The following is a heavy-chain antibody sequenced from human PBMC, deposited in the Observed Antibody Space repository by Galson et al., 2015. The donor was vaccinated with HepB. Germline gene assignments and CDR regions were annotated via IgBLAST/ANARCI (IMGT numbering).Heavy chain of an antibody. V-gene: IGHV1-24*01. D-gene: IGHD3-10*01. Sequence: SVKVSCKVSGYTLTELSMHWVRQAPGKGLEWMGGFDPEDGETIYAQKFQGRVTMTEDTSTDTAYMELSSLRSEDTAVYYCRLLLWFREFPSDYWGQGTLVTVSS. J-gene: IGHJ4*02. CDR3: RLLLWFREFPSDY. CDR1: GYTLTELS. CDR2: FDPEDGET.